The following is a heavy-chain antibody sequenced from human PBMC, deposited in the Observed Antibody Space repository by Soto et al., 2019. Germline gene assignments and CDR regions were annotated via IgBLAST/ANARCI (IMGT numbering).Heavy chain of an antibody. J-gene: IGHJ5*02. CDR3: ASTPLWFGELSFWFDP. CDR1: GGSISSYY. Sequence: SETLSLTCTVSGGSISSYYWSWIRQPPGKGLEWIGYIYYSGSTNYNPSLKSRITISVDTSKNQFSQKLSSVTAADTALYYCASTPLWFGELSFWFDPWGQGTLVTVSS. D-gene: IGHD3-10*01. CDR2: IYYSGST. V-gene: IGHV4-59*08.